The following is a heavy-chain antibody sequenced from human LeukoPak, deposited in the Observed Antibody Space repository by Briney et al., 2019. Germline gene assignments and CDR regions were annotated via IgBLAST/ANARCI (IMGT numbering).Heavy chain of an antibody. J-gene: IGHJ5*02. CDR3: ARDAYYDPGGWFDP. CDR2: IYRSGNT. CDR1: GYSISSGHY. V-gene: IGHV4-38-2*02. Sequence: PSETLSLTCTVSGYSISSGHYWGWIRQPPRKGLEWIGSIYRSGNTFYNPSLKSRVTISVDTSKNQFSLKLSSVTAADTAVYYCARDAYYDPGGWFDPWSQGTLVTVSS. D-gene: IGHD3-22*01.